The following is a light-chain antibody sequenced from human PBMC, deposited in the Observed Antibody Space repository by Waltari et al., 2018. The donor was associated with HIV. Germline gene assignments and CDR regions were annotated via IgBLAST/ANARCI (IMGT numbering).Light chain of an antibody. J-gene: IGKJ1*01. CDR1: QSVSSY. CDR2: DAS. Sequence: IVLTPSPATLSLSPGERATLSCRASQSVSSYLAWYQQKPGQAPRLLIYDASNWATGIPARFSGSGSGTDFTLTISSLVPEDFAVYYCQQRSNWPPWTFGQGTKVEIK. V-gene: IGKV3-11*01. CDR3: QQRSNWPPWT.